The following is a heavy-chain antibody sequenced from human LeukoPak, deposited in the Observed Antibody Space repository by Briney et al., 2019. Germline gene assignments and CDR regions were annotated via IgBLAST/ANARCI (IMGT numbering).Heavy chain of an antibody. CDR2: TYYRSKWYY. CDR1: GDSVSNNSAA. Sequence: SQTLSLTCAISGDSVSNNSAAWNWIRQSPSRGLEWLGRTYYRSKWYYDYAVSVKSRIIINADTSKNQLSLQLNSVTPEDTAMYYCERDGELGISVFNIWGKGKMVTVSS. D-gene: IGHD7-27*01. V-gene: IGHV6-1*01. CDR3: ERDGELGISVFNI. J-gene: IGHJ3*02.